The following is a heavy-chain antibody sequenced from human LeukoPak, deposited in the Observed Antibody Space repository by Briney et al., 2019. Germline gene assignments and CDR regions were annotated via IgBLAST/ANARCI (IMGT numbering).Heavy chain of an antibody. CDR2: IYYSGST. Sequence: PSETLSLTCTVSGGSISSYYWSWIRQPPGKGLEWIGYIYYSGSTNYNPSLKSRVTISVDTSKNQFSLKLSSVTAADTAVYYCAAERPNYDFWSGYNWFDPWGQGTLVTVSS. CDR1: GGSISSYY. D-gene: IGHD3-3*01. V-gene: IGHV4-59*01. CDR3: AAERPNYDFWSGYNWFDP. J-gene: IGHJ5*02.